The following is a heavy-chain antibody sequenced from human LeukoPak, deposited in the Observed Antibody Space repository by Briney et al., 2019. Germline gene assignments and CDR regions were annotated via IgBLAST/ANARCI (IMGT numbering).Heavy chain of an antibody. Sequence: PGGSLRLSCAASGFTFSSYGMHWVRQAPGKGLEWVAVISYDGSNKYYADSVKGRFTISRDNSKNMLYLQMNSLRAEDTAVYYCAKGSYYYDSSGYYARGQGTLVTVSS. D-gene: IGHD3-22*01. CDR3: AKGSYYYDSSGYYA. CDR2: ISYDGSNK. CDR1: GFTFSSYG. J-gene: IGHJ4*02. V-gene: IGHV3-30*18.